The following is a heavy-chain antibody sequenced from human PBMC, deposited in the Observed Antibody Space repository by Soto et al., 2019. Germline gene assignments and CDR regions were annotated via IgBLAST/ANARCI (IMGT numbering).Heavy chain of an antibody. Sequence: DVQLVESGGGLVQPGGSRGLSVEAPGLTFVTIGLNWVRRAQGKGRGGISNIISRSSTIFYADSVKGRFTISRDNAKNSLYLQMNSLRDEDTAVYYCVRDNGGNDFWSGYYSGFDYWGQGTLATVSS. CDR1: GLTFVTIG. V-gene: IGHV3-48*02. CDR2: IISRSSTI. CDR3: VRDNGGNDFWSGYYSGFDY. J-gene: IGHJ4*02. D-gene: IGHD3-3*01.